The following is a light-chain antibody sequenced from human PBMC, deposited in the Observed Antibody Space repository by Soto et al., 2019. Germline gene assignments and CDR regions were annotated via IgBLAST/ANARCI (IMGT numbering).Light chain of an antibody. J-gene: IGKJ5*01. CDR3: QQRSNWPPEIT. CDR2: DAS. V-gene: IGKV3-11*01. Sequence: EILLTQSPATLSLSPGERATLSCRASQSVSSYLAWYQQKPGQAPRLLIYDASNRATGIPARFSGSGSGTDFTLTISSLEPEDFAVYYCQQRSNWPPEITFGQGTRLEI. CDR1: QSVSSY.